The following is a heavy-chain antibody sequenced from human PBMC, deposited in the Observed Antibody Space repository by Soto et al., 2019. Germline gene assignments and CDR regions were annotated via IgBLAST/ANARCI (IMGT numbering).Heavy chain of an antibody. J-gene: IGHJ6*02. Sequence: QVQLVESGGGVVQPGRSLRLSCAASGFTFRAYGMHWVRQAPGKGLEWVAVILYGGTTEYYADSVRGRFTISRDNSKATLFLQLSSLRPDDTALYYCARGGTYGLDVWGQGTAVTVSS. CDR3: ARGGTYGLDV. D-gene: IGHD5-12*01. CDR2: ILYGGTTE. CDR1: GFTFRAYG. V-gene: IGHV3-30*03.